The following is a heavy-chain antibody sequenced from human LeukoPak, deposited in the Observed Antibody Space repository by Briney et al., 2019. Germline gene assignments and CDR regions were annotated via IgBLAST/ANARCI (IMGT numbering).Heavy chain of an antibody. Sequence: PSQTLSLTCTVSGGSISSGSYYWSWIRQPAGKGLEWIGRIYTSGSTNYNPSLKSRVTISVDTSKNQFSLKLSSVTAADTAMYYCARDNHSNYGMDVWGQGATVTVSS. D-gene: IGHD2-15*01. CDR2: IYTSGST. V-gene: IGHV4-61*02. J-gene: IGHJ6*02. CDR3: ARDNHSNYGMDV. CDR1: GGSISSGSYY.